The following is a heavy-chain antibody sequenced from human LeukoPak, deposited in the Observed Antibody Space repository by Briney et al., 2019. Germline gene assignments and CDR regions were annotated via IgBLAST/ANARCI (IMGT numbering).Heavy chain of an antibody. CDR3: ARVGAPSWSMVRGVIPYFDY. CDR1: GYTFTGYY. CDR2: INPNSGGT. Sequence: GASVKVSCTASGYTFTGYYMHWVRQAPGQGLEWMGWINPNSGGTNYAQKFQGRVTMTRDTSISTAYMELSRLRSDDTAVYYCARVGAPSWSMVRGVIPYFDYWGQGTLVTVSS. J-gene: IGHJ4*02. D-gene: IGHD3-10*01. V-gene: IGHV1-2*02.